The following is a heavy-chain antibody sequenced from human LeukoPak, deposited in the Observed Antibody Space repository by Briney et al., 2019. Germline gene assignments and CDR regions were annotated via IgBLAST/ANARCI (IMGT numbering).Heavy chain of an antibody. J-gene: IGHJ4*02. CDR1: GFNFSSYG. D-gene: IGHD3-10*01. CDR3: AKDWASMVLDY. Sequence: GGSLRLSCAASGFNFSSYGMHWVRQAPGKGLEWVAVISYDGSYKYYADSVKGRFTISRDNSKNTLYLQMNSLRAEDTAVYYCAKDWASMVLDYWGQGTLVSVSS. CDR2: ISYDGSYK. V-gene: IGHV3-30*18.